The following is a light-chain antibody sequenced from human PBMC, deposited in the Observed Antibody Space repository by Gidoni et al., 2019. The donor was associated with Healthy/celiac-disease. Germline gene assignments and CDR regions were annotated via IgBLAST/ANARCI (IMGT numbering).Light chain of an antibody. Sequence: EIVLTQSPGTLSLSPGERANISCRASQSVSSSYLAWYQQKPGQAPRLLIYGASSRATGIPDMFSGSGSGTDFTLTISRLEPEDFAVYYCQQYGSSPLTFGGGTKVEIK. J-gene: IGKJ4*01. V-gene: IGKV3-20*01. CDR2: GAS. CDR3: QQYGSSPLT. CDR1: QSVSSSY.